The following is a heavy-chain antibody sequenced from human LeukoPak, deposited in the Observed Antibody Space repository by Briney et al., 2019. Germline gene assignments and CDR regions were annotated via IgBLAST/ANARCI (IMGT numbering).Heavy chain of an antibody. CDR2: ISSSSSII. Sequence: GGSLRLSCAVSGFTFSSYSMNWDRQAPGKGLEWVSYISSSSSIIYYADSVKGRFTISRDNAKNSLYLQMNSLRAEDTAVYYCASGTIVGARGADNWGQGTLVTVSS. D-gene: IGHD1-26*01. V-gene: IGHV3-48*01. J-gene: IGHJ4*02. CDR1: GFTFSSYS. CDR3: ASGTIVGARGADN.